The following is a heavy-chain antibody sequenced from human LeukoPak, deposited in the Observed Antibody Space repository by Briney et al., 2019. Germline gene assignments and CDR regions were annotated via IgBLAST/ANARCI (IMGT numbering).Heavy chain of an antibody. CDR1: GGSISSYY. CDR3: ARVLTGIWFGDSVRDAFDI. Sequence: SETLSLTCTVSGGSISSYYWSWIRQPPGKGLEWIGYIYYSGSTNYNPSLKSRVTISVDTSKNQFSLKLSSVTAADTAVYYCARVLTGIWFGDSVRDAFDIWGQGTMVTVSS. V-gene: IGHV4-59*01. D-gene: IGHD3-10*01. J-gene: IGHJ3*02. CDR2: IYYSGST.